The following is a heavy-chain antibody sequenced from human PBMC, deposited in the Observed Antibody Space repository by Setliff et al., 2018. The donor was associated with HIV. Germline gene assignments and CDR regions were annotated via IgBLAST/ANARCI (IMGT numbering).Heavy chain of an antibody. V-gene: IGHV3-21*01. CDR3: ARDPEWLRLDYYYYYYGMDV. Sequence: GGSLRLSCAASGFTFSSYAMSWVRQAPGKGLEWVSSINSNGRYIYYAGSMKSRFTISRDNTKNSLYLQMNSLRVDDTAVYFCARDPEWLRLDYYYYYYGMDVWGQGTTVTVSS. CDR1: GFTFSSYA. CDR2: INSNGRYI. D-gene: IGHD5-12*01. J-gene: IGHJ6*02.